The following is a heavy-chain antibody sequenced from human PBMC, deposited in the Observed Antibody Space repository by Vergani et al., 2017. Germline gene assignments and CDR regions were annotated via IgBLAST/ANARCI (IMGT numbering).Heavy chain of an antibody. V-gene: IGHV1-18*04. CDR3: ARDTGIAVAGELGY. J-gene: IGHJ4*02. CDR2: ISAYNGNT. Sequence: QVQLVQSGAEVKKPGASVKVSCKASGYTFSSYGISWVRQAPGQGLEWMGWISAYNGNTNYAQKVQGRVTMTTDTSTSTAYMELRSLRSDDTAVYYYARDTGIAVAGELGYWGQGTLVTVSS. CDR1: GYTFSSYG. D-gene: IGHD6-19*01.